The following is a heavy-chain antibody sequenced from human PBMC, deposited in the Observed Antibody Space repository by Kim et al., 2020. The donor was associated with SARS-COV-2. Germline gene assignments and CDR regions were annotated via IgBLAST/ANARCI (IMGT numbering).Heavy chain of an antibody. CDR2: ISAYNGNT. D-gene: IGHD4-17*01. CDR3: ASRSDYGVLYYYYGMDV. J-gene: IGHJ6*02. Sequence: ASVKVSCKASGYTFTSYGISWVRQAPGQGLEWMGWISAYNGNTNYAQKLQGRVTMTTDTSTSTAYMELRSLRSDDTAVYYCASRSDYGVLYYYYGMDVWGQGTTVTVSS. V-gene: IGHV1-18*01. CDR1: GYTFTSYG.